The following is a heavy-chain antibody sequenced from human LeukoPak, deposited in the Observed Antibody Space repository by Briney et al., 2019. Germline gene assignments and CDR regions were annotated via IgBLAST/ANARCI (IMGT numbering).Heavy chain of an antibody. V-gene: IGHV3-48*03. D-gene: IGHD3-10*01. CDR1: GFTFSSYE. Sequence: GGSLRLSCAASGFTFSSYEMNWVRQAPGKGLEWVSDISSSGSAIYYSDSVKGRFTISRDNAKNSLYLQMNSLRVEDTAVYYCARVEHSYAPAGLDVWGQGTTVTVSS. CDR2: ISSSGSAI. J-gene: IGHJ6*02. CDR3: ARVEHSYAPAGLDV.